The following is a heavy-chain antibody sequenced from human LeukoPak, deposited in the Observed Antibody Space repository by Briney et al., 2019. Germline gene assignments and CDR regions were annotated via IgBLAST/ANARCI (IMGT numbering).Heavy chain of an antibody. V-gene: IGHV1-18*01. CDR2: ISAYNGNT. CDR1: GYTFTSXX. Sequence: ASVKVSCKASGYTFTSXXXXXVRQAPGQGXXXXXXISAYNGNTNYAQKLQGRVTMTTDTSTSTAYMELRSLRSDDTAVYYCATRDYSKSPSNFDYWGQGTLVTVSS. J-gene: IGHJ4*02. D-gene: IGHD4-11*01. CDR3: ATRDYSKSPSNFDY.